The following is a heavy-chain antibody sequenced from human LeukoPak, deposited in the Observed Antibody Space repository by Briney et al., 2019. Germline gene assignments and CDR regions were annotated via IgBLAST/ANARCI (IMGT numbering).Heavy chain of an antibody. Sequence: RSGGSLRLSCAASGFTFSSYGMHWVRQAPGKGLEWVSYISSSGSTIYYADSVKGRFTISRDNAKNSLYLQMNSLRAEDTAVYYCARGQVAGTFVDYWGQGTLVTVSS. D-gene: IGHD6-19*01. J-gene: IGHJ4*02. CDR2: ISSSGSTI. CDR3: ARGQVAGTFVDY. CDR1: GFTFSSYG. V-gene: IGHV3-48*04.